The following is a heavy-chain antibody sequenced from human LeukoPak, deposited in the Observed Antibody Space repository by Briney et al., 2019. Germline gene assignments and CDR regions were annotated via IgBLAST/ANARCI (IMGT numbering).Heavy chain of an antibody. J-gene: IGHJ4*02. CDR3: TSPSDDYVWGSYRGLDY. Sequence: GGSLRLSCAASGFTFSGSAMHWVRQASGEGLEWVGRIRSKANSYPTAYAASVKGRFTISRDDSKNTAYLQMNSLKTEYTAVYCCTSPSDDYVWGSYRGLDYWGQGTLVTVSS. D-gene: IGHD3-16*02. CDR2: IRSKANSYPT. V-gene: IGHV3-73*01. CDR1: GFTFSGSA.